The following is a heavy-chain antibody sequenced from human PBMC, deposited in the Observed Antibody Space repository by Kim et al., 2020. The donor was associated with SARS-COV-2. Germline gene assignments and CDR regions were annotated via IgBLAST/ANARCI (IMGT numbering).Heavy chain of an antibody. V-gene: IGHV4-59*02. CDR2: IHSSGGT. Sequence: SETLSLTCDVSVGSVSGYFRSWIRQSPGKGLEWIAYIHSSGGTDCDPSLRSRLTVTVDTSRNQLSLRLSSVTAADTGIYYCARNGSRANLDFWGQGTLVT. J-gene: IGHJ4*02. D-gene: IGHD3-10*01. CDR1: VGSVSGYF. CDR3: ARNGSRANLDF.